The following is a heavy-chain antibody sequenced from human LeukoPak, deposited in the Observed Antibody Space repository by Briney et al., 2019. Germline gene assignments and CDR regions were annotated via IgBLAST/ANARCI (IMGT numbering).Heavy chain of an antibody. J-gene: IGHJ4*02. CDR1: GGSISSYY. V-gene: IGHV4-59*01. CDR2: IYYSGST. CDR3: ARMYYDILTGYYVYFDY. D-gene: IGHD3-9*01. Sequence: SETLSLTCTVSGGSISSYYWSWIRQPPGKGLEWIGYIYYSGSTNYKPSLKSRVTISVDTSKNQFPLKLSSVTAADTAVYYCARMYYDILTGYYVYFDYWGQGTLVTVSS.